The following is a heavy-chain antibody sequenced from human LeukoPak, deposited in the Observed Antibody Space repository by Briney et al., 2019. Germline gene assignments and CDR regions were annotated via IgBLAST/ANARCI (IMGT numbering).Heavy chain of an antibody. D-gene: IGHD6-19*01. J-gene: IGHJ4*02. CDR1: GGSISSGGYS. V-gene: IGHV4-30-2*01. CDR3: AGRAQTTGWSFDY. CDR2: IYHSGST. Sequence: PSQTLSLTCAVSGGSISSGGYSWSWIRQPPGKGLEWIGYIYHSGSTYYNPSLKSRVTISVDRSKNQFSLKLSSVTAADTSVYYCAGRAQTTGWSFDYWGQGALVTVSS.